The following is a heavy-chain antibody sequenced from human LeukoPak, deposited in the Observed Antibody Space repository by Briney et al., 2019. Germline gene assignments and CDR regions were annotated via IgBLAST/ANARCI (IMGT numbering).Heavy chain of an antibody. V-gene: IGHV4-31*03. CDR3: ARDHSYYFGSQTSTLDV. CDR2: IYYTGSV. D-gene: IGHD3-10*01. J-gene: IGHJ6*02. Sequence: PSETLSLTCTVSGASISTGGFYWTWIRQPPGEGLEWIGYIYYTGSVDYNASLKSRLTISLDTSKNRFSLKLNSVTAADTAVYYCARDHSYYFGSQTSTLDVWGQGTAVTVSS. CDR1: GASISTGGFY.